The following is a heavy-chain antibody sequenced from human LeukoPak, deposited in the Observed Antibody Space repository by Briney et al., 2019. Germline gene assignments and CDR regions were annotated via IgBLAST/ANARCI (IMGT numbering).Heavy chain of an antibody. D-gene: IGHD3-3*01. J-gene: IGHJ4*02. CDR3: AKAELGVDTFFDY. V-gene: IGHV3-30-3*01. CDR2: ISHDGSDK. CDR1: GFTFSSYA. Sequence: GGSLRLSCAASGFTFSSYATHWVRQAPGKGLEWVAVISHDGSDKYYADSVKGRFTISRDNSKNTLYLQMNSLRAEDTAFYYCAKAELGVDTFFDYWGQGTLVTVSS.